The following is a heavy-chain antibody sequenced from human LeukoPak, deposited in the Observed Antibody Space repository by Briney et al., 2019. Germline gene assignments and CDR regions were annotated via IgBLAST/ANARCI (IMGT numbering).Heavy chain of an antibody. CDR3: ARRNDFWSGYAFDY. CDR1: GYRFTSYW. D-gene: IGHD3-3*01. CDR2: IYPGDSDT. V-gene: IGHV5-51*01. J-gene: IGHJ4*02. Sequence: GESLKISCKGSGYRFTSYWIGWVRPMPGKGLEWMGTIYPGDSDTRYSPSFQGQVTISADKSISTAYLQWSSLKASDTAMYYCARRNDFWSGYAFDYWGQGTLVTVSS.